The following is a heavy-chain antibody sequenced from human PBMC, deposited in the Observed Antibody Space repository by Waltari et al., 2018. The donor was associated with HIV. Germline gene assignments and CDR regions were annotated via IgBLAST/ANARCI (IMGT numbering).Heavy chain of an antibody. D-gene: IGHD2-8*01. Sequence: QLQLQQSGPGLVKPSETLSLTCTVPGGSVINSDSYWDFIRQSPGKGLEWIGNIYYTGTTFYNPSLKSRVTMSADLSRNQFSLRLNSVTAADTAIYYCARRTRMAAFYLYYGMDVWGQGTTVTVSS. J-gene: IGHJ6*02. CDR2: IYYTGTT. V-gene: IGHV4-39*01. CDR3: ARRTRMAAFYLYYGMDV. CDR1: GGSVINSDSY.